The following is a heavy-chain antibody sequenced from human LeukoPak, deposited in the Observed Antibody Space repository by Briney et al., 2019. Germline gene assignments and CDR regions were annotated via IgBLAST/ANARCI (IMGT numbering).Heavy chain of an antibody. Sequence: ASETLSLTCTVSGGSISSYYWSWIRQPPGKGLEWIGCIYYSGSTNYNPSLKSRVTISVDTSKNQFSLKLSSVTAADTAVYYCAREGNYYDSSGYSYNWFDPWGQGTLVTVSS. CDR2: IYYSGST. J-gene: IGHJ5*02. CDR1: GGSISSYY. D-gene: IGHD3-22*01. CDR3: AREGNYYDSSGYSYNWFDP. V-gene: IGHV4-59*01.